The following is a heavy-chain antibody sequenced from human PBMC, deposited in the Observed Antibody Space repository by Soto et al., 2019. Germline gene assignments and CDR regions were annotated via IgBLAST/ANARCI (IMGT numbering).Heavy chain of an antibody. CDR2: IIPIFGTA. Sequence: QVQLVQSGAEVKKPGSSVKVSCKASGGTFSSYAISWVRQAPGQGLEWMGGIIPIFGTANYAQKFQGRVTITEDESTSTAYMGLTSLRSEDTAVYYCARDLSDGYNPYWYSDLWGRGTLVTVSS. V-gene: IGHV1-69*01. J-gene: IGHJ2*01. CDR3: ARDLSDGYNPYWYSDL. D-gene: IGHD2-21*01. CDR1: GGTFSSYA.